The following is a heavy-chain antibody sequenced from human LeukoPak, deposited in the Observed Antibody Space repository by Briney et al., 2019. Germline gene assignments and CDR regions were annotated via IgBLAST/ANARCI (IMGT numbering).Heavy chain of an antibody. D-gene: IGHD4-23*01. J-gene: IGHJ4*01. CDR3: ARDGDYSGESWRGSDRVFDY. CDR2: ITPYNGKT. Sequence: GASMKVSCEASGYSFTTYGMSWARQAAGQGCECMGWITPYNGKTFYAQKFEGTVTMTTDTATSTAYMELRSLRSDETAVYYCARDGDYSGESWRGSDRVFDYWGHGTLVTASS. CDR1: GYSFTTYG. V-gene: IGHV1-18*01.